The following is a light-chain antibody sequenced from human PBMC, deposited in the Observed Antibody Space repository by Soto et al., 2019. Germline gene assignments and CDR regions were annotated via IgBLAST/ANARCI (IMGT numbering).Light chain of an antibody. CDR2: GAS. J-gene: IGKJ5*01. V-gene: IGKV3-20*01. CDR1: QSVRSDS. CDR3: RQYGGSPLIT. Sequence: EVVLTQSPGTMSLSPGERATLSCRARQSVRSDSLDWYQQKPGQVPRLVIHGASSRATGIPDRFSGSGSGTDFTLTISRLEPEDFAVYYCRQYGGSPLITFGQGTRLEIK.